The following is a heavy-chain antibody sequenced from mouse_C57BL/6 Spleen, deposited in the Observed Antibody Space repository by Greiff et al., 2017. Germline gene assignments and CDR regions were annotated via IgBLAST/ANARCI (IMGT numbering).Heavy chain of an antibody. D-gene: IGHD2-2*01. J-gene: IGHJ3*01. CDR1: GSNFTDYY. CDR2: IDPEDGET. CDR3: ARGGYDGRVFAY. Sequence: VQLQQPGAELVKPGASVKLSCTASGSNFTDYYMHWVKQRPEQGLEWIGRIDPEDGETKYDPKFKGKATITVDTSSNTAYLQLSSLTSEDTAVNYWARGGYDGRVFAYGGQGTRVTVSA. V-gene: IGHV14-2*01.